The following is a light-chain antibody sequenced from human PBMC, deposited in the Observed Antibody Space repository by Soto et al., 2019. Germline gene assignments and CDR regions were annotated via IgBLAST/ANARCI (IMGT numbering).Light chain of an antibody. CDR1: QSVGSSY. CDR3: QVRGSGPPELT. CDR2: GAS. Sequence: EIVLTQSPGTLSLSPGERATLSCRASQSVGSSYLAWYQQKPGQAPRLLIYGASSRATGIPARFSGSGSGTDFTLTISSLEPEDFGVYYCQVRGSGPPELTFGGGTKVDIK. V-gene: IGKV3-20*01. J-gene: IGKJ4*01.